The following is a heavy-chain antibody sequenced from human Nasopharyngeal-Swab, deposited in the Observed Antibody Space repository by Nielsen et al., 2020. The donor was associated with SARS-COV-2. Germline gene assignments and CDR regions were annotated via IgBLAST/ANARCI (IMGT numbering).Heavy chain of an antibody. J-gene: IGHJ4*02. D-gene: IGHD2-2*01. Sequence: VSVKVSCKASGYTFTSYGISWVRQAPGQGLEWMGWISAYNGNTNYAQKLQGRVTMTTDTSTSTAYMELRSLRSDDTAVYYCARDALGEVVPRTIDYWGQGTLVTVSS. V-gene: IGHV1-18*01. CDR3: ARDALGEVVPRTIDY. CDR1: GYTFTSYG. CDR2: ISAYNGNT.